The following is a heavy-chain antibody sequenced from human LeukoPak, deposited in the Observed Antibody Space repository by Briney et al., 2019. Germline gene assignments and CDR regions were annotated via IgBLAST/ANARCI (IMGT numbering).Heavy chain of an antibody. J-gene: IGHJ4*02. Sequence: GGSLRLSCAASGFTFDDYAMHWVRHAPGKGLEWVSGISWNSGSIGYADSVKGRFTISRDNAKNSLYLQMNSLRAEDTALYYCAKGRGADYWGQGTLVTVSS. CDR1: GFTFDDYA. V-gene: IGHV3-9*01. CDR3: AKGRGADY. CDR2: ISWNSGSI. D-gene: IGHD2-15*01.